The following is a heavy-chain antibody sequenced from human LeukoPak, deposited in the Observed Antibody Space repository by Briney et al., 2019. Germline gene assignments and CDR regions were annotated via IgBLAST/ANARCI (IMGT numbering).Heavy chain of an antibody. J-gene: IGHJ4*02. CDR3: ARAYWSYRYTYDY. D-gene: IGHD3-16*02. V-gene: IGHV4-61*02. CDR2: IYTSGST. CDR1: GGSISSGSYY. Sequence: SETLSLTCTVSGGSISSGSYYWSWIRQPAGKGLEWIGRIYTSGSTNYNPSLKSRVTISVDTSKNQFSLKLSSVTAADTAVYYCARAYWSYRYTYDYWGQGTLVTVSS.